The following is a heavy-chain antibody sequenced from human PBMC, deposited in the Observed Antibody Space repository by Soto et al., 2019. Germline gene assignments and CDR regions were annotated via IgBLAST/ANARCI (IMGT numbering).Heavy chain of an antibody. CDR3: VRGDHSGWDDSGAFHY. CDR1: EFTFSIYS. Sequence: EVQLVESGGGLVQPGGSLRLSCAASEFTFSIYSMNWVRQAPGKGLEWVSYISRSSAIMYYAVSVKGRFTISRDNAKSSPDLQINSLRAEDTGVSFCVRGDHSGWDDSGAFHYWGQGTMVTVSS. V-gene: IGHV3-48*01. CDR2: ISRSSAIM. D-gene: IGHD6-19*01. J-gene: IGHJ4*02.